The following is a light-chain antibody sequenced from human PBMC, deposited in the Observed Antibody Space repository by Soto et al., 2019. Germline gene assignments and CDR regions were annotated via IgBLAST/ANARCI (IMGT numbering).Light chain of an antibody. CDR3: AAWDDNLSGFYV. CDR1: SSNIGSNV. V-gene: IGLV1-44*01. Sequence: QSVHTQPPALSGTPGPRVTISRAGSSSNIGSNVVNWYQHLPGRAPKLLIYGHNQRPSGVPDRFSGSKSGTSDSLAISGLQSEDEAEYYCAAWDDNLSGFYVFGTGTKVTVL. J-gene: IGLJ1*01. CDR2: GHN.